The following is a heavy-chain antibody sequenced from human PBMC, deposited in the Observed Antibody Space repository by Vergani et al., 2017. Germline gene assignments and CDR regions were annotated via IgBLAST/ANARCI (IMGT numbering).Heavy chain of an antibody. D-gene: IGHD2-2*01. J-gene: IGHJ6*03. V-gene: IGHV3-11*01. CDR1: GFTFSDYY. CDR2: ISSSGSTI. CDR3: ATQGYCSSTSCYPRGNYYYYMDV. Sequence: QVQLVESGGGLVKPGGSLRLSCAASGFTFSDYYMSWIRQAPGKGLEWVSYISSSGSTIYYADSVKGRFTISRDNAKNSLYLQMNSLRAEDTAVYYCATQGYCSSTSCYPRGNYYYYMDVWGKGTTVTVSS.